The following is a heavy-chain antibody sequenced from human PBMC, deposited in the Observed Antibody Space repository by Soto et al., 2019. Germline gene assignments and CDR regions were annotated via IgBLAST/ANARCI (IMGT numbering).Heavy chain of an antibody. J-gene: IGHJ3*01. Sequence: SQTLSLTCAISGDSVSSNSAAWTWISQSPSRGLEWLGRTYYRSKWYNDYAVSVKSRITINPDTSKNQFSLQLNSVTPEDTAVYYCARAMVRGVSDFDVWGQGTMVTVSS. D-gene: IGHD3-10*01. CDR2: TYYRSKWYN. CDR1: GDSVSSNSAA. CDR3: ARAMVRGVSDFDV. V-gene: IGHV6-1*01.